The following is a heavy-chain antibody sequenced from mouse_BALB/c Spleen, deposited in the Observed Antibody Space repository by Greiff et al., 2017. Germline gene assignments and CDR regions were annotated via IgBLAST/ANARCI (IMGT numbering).Heavy chain of an antibody. J-gene: IGHJ1*01. CDR1: GFSLTSYG. V-gene: IGHV2-4-1*01. D-gene: IGHD1-2*01. CDR3: AKTETTATWYFDV. Sequence: QVQLQQSGPGLVQPSQSLSITCTVSGFSLTSYGVHWVPQSPGKGLEWLGVIWSGGSTDYNAAFISRLSISKDNSKSQVFFKMNSLQTDDTATYYCAKTETTATWYFDVWGAGTTVTVSS. CDR2: IWSGGST.